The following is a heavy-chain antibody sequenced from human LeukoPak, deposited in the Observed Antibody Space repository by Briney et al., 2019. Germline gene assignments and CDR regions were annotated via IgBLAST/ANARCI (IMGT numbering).Heavy chain of an antibody. CDR1: GYTFTSYD. D-gene: IGHD3-22*01. CDR3: ARGRGDSSGYYGLGNYYMDV. V-gene: IGHV1-8*03. CDR2: MNPNSGNT. Sequence: ASVKVSCKASGYTFTSYDINWVRQATGQGLEWMGWMNPNSGNTGYAQKFQGRVTITRNTSISTAYMELSSLRSEDTAVYYCARGRGDSSGYYGLGNYYMDVWGKGTTVTISS. J-gene: IGHJ6*03.